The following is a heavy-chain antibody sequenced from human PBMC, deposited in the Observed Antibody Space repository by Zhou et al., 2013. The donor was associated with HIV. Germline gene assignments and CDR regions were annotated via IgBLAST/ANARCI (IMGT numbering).Heavy chain of an antibody. CDR1: GYTFNNYG. CDR2: ISGYSGNT. J-gene: IGHJ6*02. Sequence: QIQLVQSGDEVKKPGASVKVSCKASGYTFNNYGISWVRQAPGQGLEWMGWISGYSGNTSFAQKFHDRVTMTTDTSTNLAYLELGSLRVDDTAIYFCARDGFSKHWGVNYKFNGMDVWGQGP. D-gene: IGHD3-10*01. CDR3: ARDGFSKHWGVNYKFNGMDV. V-gene: IGHV1-18*01.